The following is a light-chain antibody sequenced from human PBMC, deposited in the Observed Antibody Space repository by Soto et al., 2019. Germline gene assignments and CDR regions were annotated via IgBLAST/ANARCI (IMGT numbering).Light chain of an antibody. CDR2: DAS. J-gene: IGKJ3*01. V-gene: IGKV1-5*01. CDR3: QHYHGYPCT. CDR1: QSVNTW. Sequence: DIQMTQSPSTLSASVGARVTITCRASQSVNTWLAWYQQKPGKAPVLLIYDASSLKSGVPSSFSGSGSGTEFNLTITSLQPDDFAIYYCQHYHGYPCTFGPGTKVDIK.